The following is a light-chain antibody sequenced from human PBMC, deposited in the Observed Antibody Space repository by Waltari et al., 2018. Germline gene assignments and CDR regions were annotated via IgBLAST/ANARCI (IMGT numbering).Light chain of an antibody. CDR1: QSISSW. J-gene: IGKJ2*01. V-gene: IGKV1-5*03. CDR3: QQYNSYPYT. CDR2: KAS. Sequence: DIQMTKYPSTLSASVGDRVTLTCRASQSISSWVAWYQQKPGKAPKLLIYKASSVERVVPSRFSVSGSGTAFTLTISSLQPDDFATYYFQQYNSYPYTFCQVTKLEIK.